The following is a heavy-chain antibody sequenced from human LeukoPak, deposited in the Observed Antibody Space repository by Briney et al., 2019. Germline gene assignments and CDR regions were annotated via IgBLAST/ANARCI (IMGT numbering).Heavy chain of an antibody. J-gene: IGHJ4*02. D-gene: IGHD3-10*01. Sequence: GGSPRLSCAASGFTFSSYAMHWVRQAPGKGLEWVAVISYDGSNKYYADSVKGRFTISRDNSENTLYLQMNSLRAEDTAVYYCARERGAIDYWGQGTLVTVSS. CDR3: ARERGAIDY. V-gene: IGHV3-30*04. CDR1: GFTFSSYA. CDR2: ISYDGSNK.